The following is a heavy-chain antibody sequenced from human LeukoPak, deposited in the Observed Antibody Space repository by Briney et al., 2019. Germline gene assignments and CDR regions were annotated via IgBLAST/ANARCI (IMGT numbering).Heavy chain of an antibody. CDR3: ARGLYSGSPDY. CDR1: GYSISSGYY. D-gene: IGHD1-26*01. Sequence: SETLSLTCTVSGYSISSGYYWGWIRQPPGQGLEWIGSIYHSGSTYYNPSLKSRVTISVDTSKNHFSLRLTSVTAADTAVYYCARGLYSGSPDYWGQGTLVTVSS. CDR2: IYHSGST. V-gene: IGHV4-38-2*02. J-gene: IGHJ4*02.